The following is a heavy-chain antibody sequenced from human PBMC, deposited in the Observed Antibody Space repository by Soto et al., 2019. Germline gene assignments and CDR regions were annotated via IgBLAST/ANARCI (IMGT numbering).Heavy chain of an antibody. CDR2: IYYNSWST. J-gene: IGHJ6*02. V-gene: IGHV4-31*03. CDR1: GGSIRSGGYF. Sequence: QVQLQESGPGLVKPSQTLSLTCIVSGGSIRSGGYFWSWVRQHPGKGLEWIVNIYYNSWSTYYTPSLKCRVSSSVDSSKNQSSLDLSSVTAADTAVYFCTRDKPLSYNSGSWKGDYGMDVWGQGTKVIVS. CDR3: TRDKPLSYNSGSWKGDYGMDV. D-gene: IGHD3-10*01.